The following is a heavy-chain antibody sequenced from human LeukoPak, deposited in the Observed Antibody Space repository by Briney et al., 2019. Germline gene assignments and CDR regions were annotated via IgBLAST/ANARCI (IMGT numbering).Heavy chain of an antibody. CDR2: INPITGVT. CDR1: GYTFTDYY. CDR3: VTWVIVGGCGVDI. V-gene: IGHV1-2*02. Sequence: ASVKVSCKASGYTFTDYYIHWVRQAPGQGLEWMGWINPITGVTLYAQKFQGRVTMTRDTSTTTAYVELRNLRSDDTAVHYCVTWVIVGGCGVDIWGQGTMVTVSS. D-gene: IGHD1-26*01. J-gene: IGHJ3*02.